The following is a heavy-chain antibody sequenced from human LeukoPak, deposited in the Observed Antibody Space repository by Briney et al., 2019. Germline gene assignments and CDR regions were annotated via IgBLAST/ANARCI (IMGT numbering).Heavy chain of an antibody. D-gene: IGHD3-22*01. V-gene: IGHV1-69*04. CDR1: GGTFSSYA. CDR2: IIPILGIA. CDR3: ARSDSGYYYGPFDY. J-gene: IGHJ4*02. Sequence: ASVKVSCKASGGTFSSYAISWVRQAPGQGLEWMGRIIPILGIANYAQKFQGRVTITADKSTSTAYMELSSLRSEDTAVYYCARSDSGYYYGPFDYWGQGTLATVSS.